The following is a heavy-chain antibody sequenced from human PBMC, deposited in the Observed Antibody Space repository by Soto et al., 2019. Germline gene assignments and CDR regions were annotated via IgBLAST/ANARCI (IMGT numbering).Heavy chain of an antibody. V-gene: IGHV1-69*02. CDR2: IIPIPGIA. J-gene: IGHJ4*02. Sequence: QVQLVQSGAEVKKPGSSVKVSCKASGGTFSSYTISWVRQAPGQGLEWMGRIIPIPGIANYAQKFQGRVTITADKSTSTAYMELSSLRSEDTAVYYCARKMRSQADGYFDYCGQGTLVTVSS. CDR3: ARKMRSQADGYFDY. CDR1: GGTFSSYT. D-gene: IGHD6-25*01.